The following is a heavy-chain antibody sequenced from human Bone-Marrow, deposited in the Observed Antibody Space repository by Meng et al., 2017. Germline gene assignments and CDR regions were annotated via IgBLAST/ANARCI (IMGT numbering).Heavy chain of an antibody. J-gene: IGHJ4*02. CDR3: ASSGVGATLPDY. Sequence: ASVKVSCKASGYTFTSYGISWVRQAPGQGLEWMGWISAYNGNTNYAQKLQGRVTMTTDTSTSTAYMELRSLKSDDTAVYYCASSGVGATLPDYWGQGTLVTVSS. D-gene: IGHD1-26*01. CDR2: ISAYNGNT. V-gene: IGHV1-18*01. CDR1: GYTFTSYG.